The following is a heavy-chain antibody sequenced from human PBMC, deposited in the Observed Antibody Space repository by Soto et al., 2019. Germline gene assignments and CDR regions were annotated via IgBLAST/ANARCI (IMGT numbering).Heavy chain of an antibody. J-gene: IGHJ3*02. Sequence: GSLRLSCAASGFTFSSYSMNWVRQAPGKGLEWVSSISSSSSYIYYADSVKGRFTISRDNAKNSLYLQMNSLRAEDTAVYYCARGPLTDAFDIWGQGTMVTVSS. CDR3: ARGPLTDAFDI. V-gene: IGHV3-21*01. CDR1: GFTFSSYS. D-gene: IGHD7-27*01. CDR2: ISSSSSYI.